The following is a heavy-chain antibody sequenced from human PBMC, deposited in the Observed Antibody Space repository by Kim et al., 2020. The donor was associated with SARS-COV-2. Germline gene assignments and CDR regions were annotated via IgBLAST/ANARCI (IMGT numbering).Heavy chain of an antibody. CDR3: AREAIAAAPYYFDY. J-gene: IGHJ4*02. Sequence: YSDSVKGRFTISRDTSKNTVYLQMNSLRAEDTAVYFCAREAIAAAPYYFDYWGQGTLVTVSS. V-gene: IGHV3-53*01. D-gene: IGHD6-13*01.